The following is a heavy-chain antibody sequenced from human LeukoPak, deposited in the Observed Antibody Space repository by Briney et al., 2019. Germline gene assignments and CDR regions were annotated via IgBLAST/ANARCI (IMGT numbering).Heavy chain of an antibody. CDR2: IYSGGST. CDR1: GFTVSSNY. D-gene: IGHD1-26*01. J-gene: IGHJ4*02. CDR3: ARDTPRSYSGRYSPLVVDY. V-gene: IGHV3-66*01. Sequence: RPGGSLRLSCAASGFTVSSNYMSWVRQAPVKGLEWVSVIYSGGSTYYADSVKGRFTISRDNSKNTLYLQMNSLRAEDTAVYYCARDTPRSYSGRYSPLVVDYWGQGTLVTVSS.